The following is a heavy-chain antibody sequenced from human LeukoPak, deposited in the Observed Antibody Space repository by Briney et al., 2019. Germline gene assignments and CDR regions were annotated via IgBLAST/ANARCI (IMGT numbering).Heavy chain of an antibody. Sequence: SETLSLTCAVYGGAFSGYYWSWIRQPPGKGLEWIGEINHSGSTNYNPSLKSRVTISVDTSKNQFSLKLSSVTAADTAVYYCARVEDGGNSSGIQHWGQGTLVTVSS. V-gene: IGHV4-34*01. CDR3: ARVEDGGNSSGIQH. CDR2: INHSGST. CDR1: GGAFSGYY. D-gene: IGHD4-23*01. J-gene: IGHJ1*01.